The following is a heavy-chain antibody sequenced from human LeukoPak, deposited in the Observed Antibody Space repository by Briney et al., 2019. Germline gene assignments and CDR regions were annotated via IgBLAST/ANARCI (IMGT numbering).Heavy chain of an antibody. CDR3: ARHSSVGMGAVTFDY. V-gene: IGHV5-10-1*01. Sequence: GESLKISCKGSGYSFTSYWITWVRQMPGKGLEWIGRIDPSDSYTTYSPSFQGQVTISADKSIYTAYLHWSSLKASETAMYYCARHSSVGMGAVTFDYWGQGTLVTVSS. CDR1: GYSFTSYW. J-gene: IGHJ4*02. D-gene: IGHD1-26*01. CDR2: IDPSDSYT.